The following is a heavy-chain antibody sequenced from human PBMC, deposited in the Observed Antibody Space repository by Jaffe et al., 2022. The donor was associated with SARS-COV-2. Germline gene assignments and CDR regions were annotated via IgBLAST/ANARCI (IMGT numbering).Heavy chain of an antibody. D-gene: IGHD6-13*01. CDR1: GGSISSYY. Sequence: QVQLQESGPGLVKPSETLSLTCTVSGGSISSYYWSWIRQPPGKGLEWIGYIYYSGSTNYNPSLKSRVTISVDTSKNQFSLKLSSVTAADTAVYYCARGPTTGYSSSWWLDVWGQGTTVTVSS. CDR3: ARGPTTGYSSSWWLDV. CDR2: IYYSGST. V-gene: IGHV4-59*08. J-gene: IGHJ6*02.